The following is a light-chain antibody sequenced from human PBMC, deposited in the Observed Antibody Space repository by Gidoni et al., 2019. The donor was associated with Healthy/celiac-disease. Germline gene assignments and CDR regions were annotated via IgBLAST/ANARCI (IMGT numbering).Light chain of an antibody. V-gene: IGKV1-5*03. CDR3: QYFGA. CDR1: QSISSW. CDR2: KAS. J-gene: IGKJ2*01. Sequence: DIQMTQSPSTLSASVGDRVTITCRASQSISSWLAWYQQKPGKAPKLLIYKASSLESGVPSRFSGSGSGTEFTLTISSLQPDDFATYYCQYFGAFGQGIKLEIK.